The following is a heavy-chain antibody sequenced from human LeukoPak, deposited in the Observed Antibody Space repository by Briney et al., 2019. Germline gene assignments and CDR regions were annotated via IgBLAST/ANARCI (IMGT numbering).Heavy chain of an antibody. CDR1: GYTFTGYY. V-gene: IGHV1-2*02. CDR3: ARDRVGSGWPRPYYFEF. J-gene: IGHJ4*02. D-gene: IGHD6-19*01. Sequence: GASVKVSCRPFGYTFTGYYIHWVRQAPGLGLEWLGWINPNTGATMYGQKFQGRVTLTRDTSIDTAYMELTNLRSDDTALYYFARDRVGSGWPRPYYFEFWGQGSLVTVSS. CDR2: INPNTGAT.